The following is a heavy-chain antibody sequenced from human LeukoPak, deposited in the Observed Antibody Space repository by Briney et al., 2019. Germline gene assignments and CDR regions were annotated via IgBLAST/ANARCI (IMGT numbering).Heavy chain of an antibody. CDR2: ISSSSSYI. J-gene: IGHJ4*02. V-gene: IGHV3-21*01. CDR3: ARGRRIAAAVTDY. Sequence: GGSLRLSCAASGFTFSSYSMNWVRQAPGRGLEWVSSISSSSSYIYYADSVKGRFTISRDNAKNSLYLQMNSLRAEDTAVYYCARGRRIAAAVTDYRGQGTLVTVSS. CDR1: GFTFSSYS. D-gene: IGHD6-13*01.